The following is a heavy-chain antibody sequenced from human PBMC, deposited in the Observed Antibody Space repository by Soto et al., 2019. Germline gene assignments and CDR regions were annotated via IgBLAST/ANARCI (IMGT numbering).Heavy chain of an antibody. CDR1: GYTFTSYG. J-gene: IGHJ3*02. CDR3: ARDPYCGGDCYPDTDAFDI. D-gene: IGHD2-21*02. V-gene: IGHV1-18*01. CDR2: ISAYNGNT. Sequence: GASVKVSCKASGYTFTSYGISWVRQAPGQGLEWMGWISAYNGNTNYAQKLQGRVTMTTDTSTSTAYMELRSLRSDDTAVYYCARDPYCGGDCYPDTDAFDIWGQGTIVTGSS.